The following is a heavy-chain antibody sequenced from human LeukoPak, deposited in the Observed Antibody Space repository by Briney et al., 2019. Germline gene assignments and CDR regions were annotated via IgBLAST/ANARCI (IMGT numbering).Heavy chain of an antibody. D-gene: IGHD3-10*01. J-gene: IGHJ3*02. CDR1: GFTFSSYG. CDR2: IWYDGSNK. V-gene: IGHV3-33*01. CDR3: ARAAMVRGADAFDI. Sequence: GRSLRLSCAASGFTFSSYGMHWVRQGPGKGLWRVAVIWYDGSNKYYADSVKGRFTISRDNSKNTLYLQMNSLRAEDTAVYYCARAAMVRGADAFDIWGQGTMVTVSS.